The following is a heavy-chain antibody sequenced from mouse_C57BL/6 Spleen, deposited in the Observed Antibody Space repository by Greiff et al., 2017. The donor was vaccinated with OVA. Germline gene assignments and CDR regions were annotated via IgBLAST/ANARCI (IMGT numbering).Heavy chain of an antibody. D-gene: IGHD1-1*01. CDR2: ISYDGSN. Sequence: EVKLQESGPGLVKPSQSLSLTCSVTGYSITSGYYWNWIRQFPGNKLEWMGYISYDGSNNYNPSLKNRISITRDTSKNQFFLKLNSVTTEDTATYYCARGNYYYGSSYYFDYWGQGTTLTVSS. CDR3: ARGNYYYGSSYYFDY. V-gene: IGHV3-6*01. J-gene: IGHJ2*01. CDR1: GYSITSGYY.